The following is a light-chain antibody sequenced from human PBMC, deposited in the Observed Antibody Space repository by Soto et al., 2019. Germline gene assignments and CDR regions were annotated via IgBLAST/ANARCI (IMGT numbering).Light chain of an antibody. J-gene: IGLJ1*01. CDR3: RSFTRLHTSV. CDR2: DVR. Sequence: QSVLAQPASVSGSPVQSSTISCTGTSSNVGAYNYVSWYQQNPGKAPKLLIYDVRYRPSGVSNRFSCSKSGNTAYLIISGLQAEDVVSYYSRSFTRLHTSVFGSGSKVTVL. V-gene: IGLV2-14*01. CDR1: SSNVGAYNY.